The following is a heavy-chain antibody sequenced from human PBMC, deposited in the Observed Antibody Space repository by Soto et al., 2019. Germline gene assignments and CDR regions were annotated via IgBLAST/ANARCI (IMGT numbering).Heavy chain of an antibody. V-gene: IGHV3-23*01. J-gene: IGHJ4*02. Sequence: GGSLRLSCAASGFTFSSYAMSWVRQAPGKGLEWVSAISGSGGSTYYADSVKGRFTISRDNSKNTLYLQINSLRAEDTALYYCANRYGGNSVYWGQGTLVTVSS. D-gene: IGHD2-21*02. CDR3: ANRYGGNSVY. CDR1: GFTFSSYA. CDR2: ISGSGGST.